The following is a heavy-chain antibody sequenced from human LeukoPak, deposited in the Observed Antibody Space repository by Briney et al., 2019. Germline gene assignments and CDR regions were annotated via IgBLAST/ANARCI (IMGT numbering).Heavy chain of an antibody. Sequence: GGSLRLSCAASGFTFSSYGMHWVRQAPGKGLEWVAVISYDGSNKYYADSVKGRFTISRDNSKNTLYLQMNSLRAEDTAVYYCAYDSSGRDDYWGQGTLVTVSS. CDR2: ISYDGSNK. V-gene: IGHV3-30*03. J-gene: IGHJ4*02. CDR3: AYDSSGRDDY. CDR1: GFTFSSYG. D-gene: IGHD3-22*01.